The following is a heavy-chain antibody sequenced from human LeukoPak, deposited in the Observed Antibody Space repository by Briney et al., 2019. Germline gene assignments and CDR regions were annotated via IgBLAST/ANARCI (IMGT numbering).Heavy chain of an antibody. CDR3: TVPDYDILTGYRFDP. CDR2: IRSKANSYAT. CDR1: GFTFSGSA. Sequence: GGSLKLYCAASGFTFSGSAMHWVRQASGKGLEWVGRIRSKANSYATAYAASVKGRFTISRDDSKNTAYLQMNSLKTEDTAVYYCTVPDYDILTGYRFDPWGQGTLVTVSS. J-gene: IGHJ5*02. D-gene: IGHD3-9*01. V-gene: IGHV3-73*01.